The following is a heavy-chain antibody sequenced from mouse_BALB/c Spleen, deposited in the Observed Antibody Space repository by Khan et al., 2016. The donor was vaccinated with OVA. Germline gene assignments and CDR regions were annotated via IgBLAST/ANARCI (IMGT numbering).Heavy chain of an antibody. CDR3: ARGGGSYAMDY. CDR1: GYTFTDYS. V-gene: IGHV9-2-1*01. J-gene: IGHJ4*01. CDR2: INTETGEP. Sequence: QIQLVQSGPELKKPGETVKISCKASGYTFTDYSMHWVKQAPGKGLKWMGWINTETGEPTYADDFKGRFAFSLETSASTAYLQINNLKNEDTATXFCARGGGSYAMDYWSQGTSVTVSS.